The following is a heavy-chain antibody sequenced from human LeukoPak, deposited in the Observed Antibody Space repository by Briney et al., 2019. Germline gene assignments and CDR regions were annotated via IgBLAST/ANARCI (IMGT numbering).Heavy chain of an antibody. CDR3: ARLAYDSSAFDY. J-gene: IGHJ4*02. V-gene: IGHV4-39*07. CDR2: IYYSGST. CDR1: GGSISSSSYY. Sequence: SETLSLTCTVSGGSISSSSYYWGWIRQPPGKGLEWIGSIYYSGSTYYNPSLKSRVTISVDTSKNQFSLKLSSVTAADTAVYYCARLAYDSSAFDYWGQGTLVTVSS. D-gene: IGHD3-22*01.